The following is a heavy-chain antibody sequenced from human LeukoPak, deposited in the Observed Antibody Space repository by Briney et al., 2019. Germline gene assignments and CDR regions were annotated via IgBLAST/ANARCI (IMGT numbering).Heavy chain of an antibody. D-gene: IGHD2-21*02. CDR3: ARDAVVGDCMYYFDY. CDR2: IWYDESNK. J-gene: IGHJ4*02. CDR1: GFTFSSYG. V-gene: IGHV3-33*01. Sequence: GGSLRLSCAASGFTFSSYGMHWVRQAPGKGLEWVAVIWYDESNKYYADSVKGRFTISRDNSKNTLYLQMNSLRAEDTAVYYCARDAVVGDCMYYFDYWGQGTLVTVSS.